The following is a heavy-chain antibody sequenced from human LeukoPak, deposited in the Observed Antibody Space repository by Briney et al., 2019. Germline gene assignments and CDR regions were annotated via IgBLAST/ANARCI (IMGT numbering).Heavy chain of an antibody. CDR2: ISYDGSNK. CDR3: ARGYYDSSGSFDY. Sequence: GRSLSLSCAASGFTFSSYAMHWVRQAPGKGLEWVAVISYDGSNKYYADSVKGRFTISRDNSKNTLYLQMNSLRAEDTAVYYCARGYYDSSGSFDYWGQGTLVTVSS. D-gene: IGHD3-22*01. CDR1: GFTFSSYA. V-gene: IGHV3-30-3*01. J-gene: IGHJ4*02.